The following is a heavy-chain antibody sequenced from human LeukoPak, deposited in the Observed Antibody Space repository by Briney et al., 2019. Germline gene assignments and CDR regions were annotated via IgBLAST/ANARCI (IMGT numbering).Heavy chain of an antibody. Sequence: GGSLRLSCAASGFTFDKYWMSWVRQAPGKGLEWVANIKHDGSEKYYVDSVKGRFTISRDNAKNSLYLQMNSLRGEDTAVYYCARGRKGPAAGTHLGYWGQGTLVTVSS. CDR2: IKHDGSEK. CDR1: GFTFDKYW. D-gene: IGHD6-13*01. CDR3: ARGRKGPAAGTHLGY. J-gene: IGHJ4*02. V-gene: IGHV3-7*01.